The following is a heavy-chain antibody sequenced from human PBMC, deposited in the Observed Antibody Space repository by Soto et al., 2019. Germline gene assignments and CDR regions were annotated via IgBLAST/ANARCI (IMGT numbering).Heavy chain of an antibody. D-gene: IGHD3-22*01. V-gene: IGHV3-23*01. CDR1: GFTVSSNY. CDR2: ISGSGGTT. Sequence: PGGSLRLSCAASGFTVSSNYMSWVRQAPGKGLEWVSAISGSGGTTAYADSVKGRFTISRDNAKNTLYLQMNSLRAEDTATYFCATAYYDSRGFQDRWGQGTLVTVPQ. CDR3: ATAYYDSRGFQDR. J-gene: IGHJ5*02.